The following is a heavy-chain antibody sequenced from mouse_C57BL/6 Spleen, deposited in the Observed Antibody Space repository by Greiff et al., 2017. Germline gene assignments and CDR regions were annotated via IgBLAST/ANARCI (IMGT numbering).Heavy chain of an antibody. CDR2: ISSGGSYT. V-gene: IGHV5-6*01. Sequence: EVNLVESGGDLVKPGGSLKLSCAASGFTFSSYGMSWVRQTPDKRLEWVATISSGGSYTYYPDSVKGRFTISRDNAKNTLYLQMSSLKSEDTAMYYCARHKVAPYAIDYWGQGTSVTVSS. J-gene: IGHJ4*01. CDR3: ARHKVAPYAIDY. D-gene: IGHD1-3*01. CDR1: GFTFSSYG.